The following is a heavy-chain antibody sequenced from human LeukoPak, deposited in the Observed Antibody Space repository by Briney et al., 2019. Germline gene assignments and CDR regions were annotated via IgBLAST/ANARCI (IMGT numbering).Heavy chain of an antibody. CDR2: ISWDGGST. CDR1: GFTFDDYT. V-gene: IGHV3-43*01. J-gene: IGHJ4*02. Sequence: GGSLRLSCAASGFTFDDYTMHWVRQAPGKGLEWVSLISWDGGSTYYADSVKGRFTISRDNSKNSLYLQMNSLRTEDTALYYCAKEGQQLAIFDYWGQGTLVTVSS. CDR3: AKEGQQLAIFDY. D-gene: IGHD6-13*01.